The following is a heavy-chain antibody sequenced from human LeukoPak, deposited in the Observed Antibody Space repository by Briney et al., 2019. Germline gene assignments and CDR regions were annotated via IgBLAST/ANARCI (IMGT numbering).Heavy chain of an antibody. Sequence: GGSLRLSCAASGFTFSTYAMSWVRQAPGKGLEWVSVISGSGSSTYYADSVKGRFAISRDNSKNTLYLQMNSLRAEDTAVYYRAKIDSSGWYNKAAFDYWGQGTLVTVSS. J-gene: IGHJ4*02. CDR2: ISGSGSST. D-gene: IGHD6-19*01. V-gene: IGHV3-23*01. CDR3: AKIDSSGWYNKAAFDY. CDR1: GFTFSTYA.